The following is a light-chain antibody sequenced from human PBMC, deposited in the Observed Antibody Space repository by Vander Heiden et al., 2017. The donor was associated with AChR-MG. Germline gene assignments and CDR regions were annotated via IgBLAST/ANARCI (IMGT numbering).Light chain of an antibody. CDR3: QSYDSSLSGWV. CDR2: GNS. CDR1: SSNIGAGYD. Sequence: QSVLTQPPSVSWAPGQRVTISRTGSSSNIGAGYDVPWYQQLPGTAPKLLIYGNSNRPSGVPDRFSGSKSGTSASLAITGLQAEDEADYYCQSYDSSLSGWVFGGGTKLTVL. J-gene: IGLJ3*02. V-gene: IGLV1-40*01.